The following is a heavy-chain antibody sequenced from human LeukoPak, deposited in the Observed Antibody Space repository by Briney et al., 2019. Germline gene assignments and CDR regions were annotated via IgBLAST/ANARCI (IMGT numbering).Heavy chain of an antibody. CDR2: ISAYGGNT. D-gene: IGHD6-19*01. V-gene: IGHV1-18*01. Sequence: ASVKVSCKASGYTFISYGITWVRQAPGQGLEWMGWISAYGGNTNYAQKLQGRVTMTADTSTSTAYMELRSLRSDDTAVYYCARANEHSSGWYVVYWGQGTLVTVSS. CDR1: GYTFISYG. CDR3: ARANEHSSGWYVVY. J-gene: IGHJ4*02.